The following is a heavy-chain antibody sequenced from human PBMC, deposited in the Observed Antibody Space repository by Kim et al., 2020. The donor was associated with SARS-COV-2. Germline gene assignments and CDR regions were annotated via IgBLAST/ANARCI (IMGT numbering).Heavy chain of an antibody. J-gene: IGHJ4*02. D-gene: IGHD1-20*01. Sequence: YYADSVKGRFTISRDNAKNSLYLQMSSLRAEDTAVYYCARDNWNDVLFDYWGQGTLVTVSS. CDR3: ARDNWNDVLFDY. V-gene: IGHV3-48*03.